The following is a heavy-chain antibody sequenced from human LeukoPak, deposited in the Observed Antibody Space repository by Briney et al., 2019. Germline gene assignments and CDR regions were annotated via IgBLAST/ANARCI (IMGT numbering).Heavy chain of an antibody. D-gene: IGHD3-3*01. V-gene: IGHV3-21*01. CDR2: SSSSGDYR. CDR1: GFSFSFYS. Sequence: GGSLRLSCSASGFSFSFYSMDWVRQAPGKGLEWVSFSSSSGDYRYYADSGKGRFTISRDNAKNSLYLQMNSLRAEDTAVYYCARGKHEWFDSFDYWGQGILVTVSS. CDR3: ARGKHEWFDSFDY. J-gene: IGHJ4*02.